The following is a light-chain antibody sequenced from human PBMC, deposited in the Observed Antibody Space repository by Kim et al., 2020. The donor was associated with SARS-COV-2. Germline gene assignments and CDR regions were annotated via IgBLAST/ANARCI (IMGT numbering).Light chain of an antibody. CDR1: TGTVTSGYF. J-gene: IGLJ2*01. V-gene: IGLV7-43*01. Sequence: GGTVTLPCGSSTGTVTSGYFPSWFQQKPGQTPRALIYSTSNKHSWTPARFSGSLLGGKAALTLSSVQPEDEAEYYCLLYYGDGQLFFGGGTQLTVL. CDR3: LLYYGDGQLF. CDR2: STS.